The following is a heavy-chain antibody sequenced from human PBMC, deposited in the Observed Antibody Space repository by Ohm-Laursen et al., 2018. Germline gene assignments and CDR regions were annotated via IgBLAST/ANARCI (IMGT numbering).Heavy chain of an antibody. J-gene: IGHJ4*02. CDR2: ISSSGSTI. CDR1: GFTFSDYY. V-gene: IGHV3-11*01. D-gene: IGHD1-26*01. Sequence: SLRLSCSASGFTFSDYYMSWIRQAPGKGLEWVSYISSSGSTIYYADSVKGRFTISRDNAKNSLYLQMNSLRAEDTAVYYCAKDWEQNRHGSSADYWGQGTLVTVSS. CDR3: AKDWEQNRHGSSADY.